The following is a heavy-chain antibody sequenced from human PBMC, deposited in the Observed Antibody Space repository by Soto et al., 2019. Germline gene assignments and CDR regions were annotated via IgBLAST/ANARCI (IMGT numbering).Heavy chain of an antibody. D-gene: IGHD3-10*01. CDR1: GGSISSYY. Sequence: SETLSLTCTVSGGSISSYYWSWIRQPPGKGLGWIGYIYYSGSTNYNPSLKSRVTISVDTSKNQFSLKLSSVTAADTAVYYCARDRITMVRGVIKHYYYYGMDVWGQGTTVTVSS. CDR2: IYYSGST. CDR3: ARDRITMVRGVIKHYYYYGMDV. J-gene: IGHJ6*02. V-gene: IGHV4-59*01.